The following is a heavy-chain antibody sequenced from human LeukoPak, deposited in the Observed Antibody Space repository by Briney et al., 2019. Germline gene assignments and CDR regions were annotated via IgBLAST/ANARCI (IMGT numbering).Heavy chain of an antibody. CDR1: GGSFSGYY. J-gene: IGHJ4*02. V-gene: IGHV4-34*01. D-gene: IGHD3-9*01. CDR3: ARRVLRYFDWSL. CDR2: INHGGST. Sequence: SETLSLTCAVYGGSFSGYYWSWIRQPPGKGLEWIGEINHGGSTDYNPSLKSRVTISVDTSKNQFSLKLSSVTAADTAVYYCARRVLRYFDWSLWGQGTLVTVSS.